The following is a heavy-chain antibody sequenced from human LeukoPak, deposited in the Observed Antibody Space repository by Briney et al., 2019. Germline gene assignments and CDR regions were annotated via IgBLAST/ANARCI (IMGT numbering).Heavy chain of an antibody. CDR3: AKVGGSGSYQNTPFDY. CDR2: RMYDGSNK. D-gene: IGHD3-10*01. Sequence: GGSLRLSCAASGFTFSSYGMHWVRQAPGKGLEWVAVRMYDGSNKYYADSLKGRFTVSRDNSKNTLYLQMNSLRAEDTAVYYCAKVGGSGSYQNTPFDYWGQGTVVTVSS. J-gene: IGHJ4*03. V-gene: IGHV3-30*02. CDR1: GFTFSSYG.